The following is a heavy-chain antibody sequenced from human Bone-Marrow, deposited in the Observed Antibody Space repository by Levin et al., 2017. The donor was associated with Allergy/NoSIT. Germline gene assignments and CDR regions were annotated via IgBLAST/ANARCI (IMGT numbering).Heavy chain of an antibody. D-gene: IGHD7-27*01. CDR1: GFSFSTYT. Sequence: GESLKISCAASGFSFSTYTMNWVRQAPGKGLEWVPSISSNSDHIFYGDSVKGRFTISRDNAKKSLYLQMSSMTVEDTAIYYCARDVWGDYGLAVWGQGTTVTVSS. CDR3: ARDVWGDYGLAV. J-gene: IGHJ6*02. V-gene: IGHV3-21*01. CDR2: ISSNSDHI.